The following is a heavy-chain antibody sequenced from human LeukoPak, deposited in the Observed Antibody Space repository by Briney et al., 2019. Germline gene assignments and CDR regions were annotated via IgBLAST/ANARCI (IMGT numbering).Heavy chain of an antibody. J-gene: IGHJ4*02. V-gene: IGHV3-23*01. CDR3: AKDHVGIAMIVMVLDS. CDR1: GFDFNDFA. Sequence: GGSLRLSCAASGFDFNDFAMTWVRKAPGKGLEWVLSMSGSGDTTEYAASVKGRFTISRDNAKKTLYLEMNSLRVEDTAIYYCAKDHVGIAMIVMVLDSWGQGTLVTVSS. D-gene: IGHD3-22*01. CDR2: MSGSGDTT.